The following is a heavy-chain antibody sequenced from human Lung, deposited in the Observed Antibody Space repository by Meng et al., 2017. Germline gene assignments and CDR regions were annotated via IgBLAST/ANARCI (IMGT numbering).Heavy chain of an antibody. J-gene: IGHJ4*02. CDR3: ARGPTTMAHDFDY. V-gene: IGHV4-34*01. Sequence: QMERQQWGAGLMKPSGTPSLTCVVSGGSFSDYYGSWIRQPPGKGLEWIGEINHSGSTNYNPSLESRATISVDTSQNNLSLKLSSVTAADSAVYYCARGPTTMAHDFDYWGQGTLVTVSS. D-gene: IGHD4-11*01. CDR2: INHSGST. CDR1: GGSFSDYY.